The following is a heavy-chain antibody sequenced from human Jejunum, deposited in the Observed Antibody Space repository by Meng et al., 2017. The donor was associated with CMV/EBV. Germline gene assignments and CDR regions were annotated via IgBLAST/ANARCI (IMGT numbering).Heavy chain of an antibody. CDR2: ISGGGGTT. CDR1: GSTFSSDA. CDR3: ARPFGVASAGAFDI. J-gene: IGHJ3*02. Sequence: GSTFSSDAMGWVRQDPGKGLEWVSSISGGGGTTYFADSVKGRFAISRDNSMNTLYVQMNSLRTEDTAVYYCARPFGVASAGAFDIWGQGTMVTVSS. D-gene: IGHD3-3*01. V-gene: IGHV3-23*01.